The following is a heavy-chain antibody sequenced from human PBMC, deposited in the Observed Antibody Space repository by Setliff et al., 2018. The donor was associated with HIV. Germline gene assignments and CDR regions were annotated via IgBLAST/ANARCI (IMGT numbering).Heavy chain of an antibody. V-gene: IGHV6-1*01. CDR3: ARGWDWDDCYYMDV. CDR1: GDSVSSNSAA. Sequence: PSQTLSLPCAISGDSVSSNSAAWNWIRQSPSRGLEWLGSTYYRSKWNTDYAVSVESRITINPDTSKNQFSLQLNSVTPEDTAVYYCARGWDWDDCYYMDVWGKGTTVTVSS. J-gene: IGHJ6*03. D-gene: IGHD1-1*01. CDR2: TYYRSKWNT.